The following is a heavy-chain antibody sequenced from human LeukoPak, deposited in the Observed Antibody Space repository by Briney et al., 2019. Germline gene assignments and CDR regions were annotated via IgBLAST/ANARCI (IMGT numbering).Heavy chain of an antibody. CDR3: AKENYYGMDA. CDR1: EFTFSSYW. J-gene: IGHJ6*02. Sequence: GGSLRLSCAASEFTFSSYWMHWVRQAPGKGLVWVSRINRDGSITSYGDSVKGRFTISRDNAKNTLYLQMSSLRAEDTAVYYCAKENYYGMDAWGQGTTVTVSS. V-gene: IGHV3-74*01. CDR2: INRDGSIT.